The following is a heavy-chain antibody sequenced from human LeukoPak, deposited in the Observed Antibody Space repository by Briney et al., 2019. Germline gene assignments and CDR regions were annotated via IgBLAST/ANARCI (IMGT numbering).Heavy chain of an antibody. D-gene: IGHD4-23*01. CDR2: IYYSGST. Sequence: TLSLTCTVSGGSISSGAYYWSWIRQHPEKGLEWIGYIYYSGSTYYNPSLKSRLIISVDTSKNQFSLKLSSVTAADTAVYYCARSYGGNSRFDYWGQGTLVTVSS. CDR1: GGSISSGAYY. CDR3: ARSYGGNSRFDY. J-gene: IGHJ4*02. V-gene: IGHV4-31*03.